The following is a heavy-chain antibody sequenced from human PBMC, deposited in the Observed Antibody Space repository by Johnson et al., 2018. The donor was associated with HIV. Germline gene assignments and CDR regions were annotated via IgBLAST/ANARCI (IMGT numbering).Heavy chain of an antibody. CDR1: GFTFDNFW. CDR2: IHQDGSAT. J-gene: IGHJ3*01. Sequence: VQLVESGGGLVQPGGSLRLSCAVSGFTFDNFWMAWVRPAPGTGLEWVATIHQDGSATYYVGSVKGRFPISRDNSKNTLYLQMNSLRAEDTAVYYCAKIYLGQQLRDPFDFWGQGTLVTVSS. CDR3: AKIYLGQQLRDPFDF. V-gene: IGHV3-7*02. D-gene: IGHD6-13*01.